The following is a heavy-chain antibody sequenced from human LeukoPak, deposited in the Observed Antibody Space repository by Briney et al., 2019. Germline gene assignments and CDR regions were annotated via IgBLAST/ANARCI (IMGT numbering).Heavy chain of an antibody. J-gene: IGHJ3*02. Sequence: GGSLRLSCAASGFTVSTNYMSWVRQAPGKGLEWVSVIYSDGSTYYADSVKGRFTISRDNSINTLYLKMNSLRAEDTVVYYCARGGPWGPFYYDSSGYKGALDIWGQGTMVTVSS. D-gene: IGHD3-22*01. V-gene: IGHV3-53*01. CDR1: GFTVSTNY. CDR3: ARGGPWGPFYYDSSGYKGALDI. CDR2: IYSDGST.